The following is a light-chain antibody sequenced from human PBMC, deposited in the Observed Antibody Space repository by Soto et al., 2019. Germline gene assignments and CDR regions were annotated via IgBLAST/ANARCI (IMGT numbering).Light chain of an antibody. CDR2: YNN. Sequence: QSVLTQAPSASGTPGQKVTISCSGTNSNIGSNTVHWYQQLPGTAPKLLMYYNNQRPSGVPDRFSGSKSGTSASLTISGLQSEDDAEYYCPAWDDRLHGVLFGGGTKLTVL. CDR3: PAWDDRLHGVL. V-gene: IGLV1-44*01. CDR1: NSNIGSNT. J-gene: IGLJ2*01.